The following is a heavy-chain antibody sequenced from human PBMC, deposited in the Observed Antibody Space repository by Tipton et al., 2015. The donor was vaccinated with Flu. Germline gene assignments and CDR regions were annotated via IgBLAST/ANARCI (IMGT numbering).Heavy chain of an antibody. J-gene: IGHJ4*02. CDR1: GGSISSYY. Sequence: TLSLTCTVSGGSISSYYWSWIRRPPGKGLEWIGYIYYNGNTNYNPSLKSRVTISVDTSKNQFSLKVSSVTAADTAVYYCARYRSYFEYWGQGTLVTVSS. V-gene: IGHV4-59*01. CDR2: IYYNGNT. D-gene: IGHD4-11*01. CDR3: ARYRSYFEY.